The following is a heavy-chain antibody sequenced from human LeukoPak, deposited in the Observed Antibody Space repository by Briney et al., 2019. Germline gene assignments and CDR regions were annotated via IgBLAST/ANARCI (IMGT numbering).Heavy chain of an antibody. J-gene: IGHJ6*03. CDR1: GGSFSGYY. D-gene: IGHD6-13*01. CDR3: ARGTGGYSSSWSPHRGYYYYYMDV. CDR2: INHSGST. V-gene: IGHV4-34*01. Sequence: PSETLSLTCAVYGGSFSGYYWSWIRQPPGKGLEWIGEINHSGSTNYNPSLKSRVTISVDTSKNQFSLKLSSVTAADTAVYYCARGTGGYSSSWSPHRGYYYYYMDVWGKGTTVTVSS.